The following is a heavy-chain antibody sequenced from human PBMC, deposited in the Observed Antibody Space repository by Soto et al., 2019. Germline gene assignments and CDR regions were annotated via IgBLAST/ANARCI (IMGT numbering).Heavy chain of an antibody. CDR1: GGXISSDDYY. CDR2: IYYSGST. Sequence: TLSLTCTVSGGXISSDDYYWSWIRQHPGKSQEWIGYIYYSGSTYYNPSLKSRVTISVDTSKNQFSLKLSSVTAADTAVYYCARWWSGSRQGFDPWGQGTLVTVSS. CDR3: ARWWSGSRQGFDP. D-gene: IGHD3-3*01. J-gene: IGHJ5*02. V-gene: IGHV4-31*03.